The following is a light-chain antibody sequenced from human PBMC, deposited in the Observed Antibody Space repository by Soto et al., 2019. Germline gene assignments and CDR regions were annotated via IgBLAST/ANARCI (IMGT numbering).Light chain of an antibody. CDR1: QSISDY. J-gene: IGKJ3*01. V-gene: IGKV1-39*01. CDR2: GAS. Sequence: DIQMTQSPSSLSASVGDRVAITCRATQSISDYLNWYQQKPGKALKLLIYGASNLQSGVPSRFSGSGSGTDFTLTISGLQPEDFAIYYCQQSYSSQFTFGPGTKVDVK. CDR3: QQSYSSQFT.